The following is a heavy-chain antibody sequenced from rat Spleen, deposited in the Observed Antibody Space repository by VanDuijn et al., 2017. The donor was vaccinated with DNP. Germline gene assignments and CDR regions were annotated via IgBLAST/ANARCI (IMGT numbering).Heavy chain of an antibody. J-gene: IGHJ2*01. D-gene: IGHD1-3*01. CDR3: TRDDYGSYWDY. CDR2: MWSGGST. Sequence: EVQLKESGPGLVQPSQTLSLTCTVSGFSLTDYSVHWVRQPPGKGLEWMGGMWSGGSTAYNSALKSRLSISRDTSKSQVFLKMNSLQTEDTAIYYCTRDDYGSYWDYWGQGVMVTVSS. V-gene: IGHV2S63*01. CDR1: GFSLTDYS.